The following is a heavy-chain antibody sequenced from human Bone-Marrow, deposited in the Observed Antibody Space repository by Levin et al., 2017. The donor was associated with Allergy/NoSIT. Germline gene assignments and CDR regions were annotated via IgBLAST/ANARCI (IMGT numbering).Heavy chain of an antibody. CDR1: GFTVSSNY. CDR3: ARDRVFDY. J-gene: IGHJ4*02. V-gene: IGHV3-53*01. CDR2: IYSDGSR. Sequence: GGSLRLSCAASGFTVSSNYMSWVRQAPGKGLEWVSVIYSDGSRYYAESAKGRFTISRDNSKNTLYLQMNSLRVEDTAVYYCARDRVFDYWGQGTLVTVSS.